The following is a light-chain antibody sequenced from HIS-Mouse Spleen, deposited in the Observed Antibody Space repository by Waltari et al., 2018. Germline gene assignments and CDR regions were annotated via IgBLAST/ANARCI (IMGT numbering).Light chain of an antibody. Sequence: SYELTQPPSVSVSPGQTASITCSGDKLGDKYACWYQQKPGQSPVLVIYQASKRPSGIPERFSGSNSGNIATLTISGTQAMDEADYYCQAWDSSTAVFGTGTKVTVL. CDR1: KLGDKY. CDR2: QAS. J-gene: IGLJ1*01. V-gene: IGLV3-1*01. CDR3: QAWDSSTAV.